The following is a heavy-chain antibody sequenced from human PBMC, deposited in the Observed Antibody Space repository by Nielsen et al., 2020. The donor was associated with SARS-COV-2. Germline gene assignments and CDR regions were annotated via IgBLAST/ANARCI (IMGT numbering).Heavy chain of an antibody. Sequence: GESLKISCAASGFTFSNAWMSWVRQAPGEGLEWVGRIKSKTDGGTTDYAAPVKGRFTISRDDSKNTLYLQMNSLKTEDTAVYYCTTDGLRGASSSSHFDYWGQGTLVTVSS. J-gene: IGHJ4*02. CDR1: GFTFSNAW. D-gene: IGHD6-6*01. CDR2: IKSKTDGGTT. CDR3: TTDGLRGASSSSHFDY. V-gene: IGHV3-15*01.